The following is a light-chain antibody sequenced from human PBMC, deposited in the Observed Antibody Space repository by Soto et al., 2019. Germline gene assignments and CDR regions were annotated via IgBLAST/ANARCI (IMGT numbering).Light chain of an antibody. J-gene: IGKJ4*01. Sequence: EIVLTQSPGTLSLSPGERTTLSCRASQSVSNTYLAWYQQKPGQAPRLLIFGASSRATGIPDRFSGSGSGTDFTLTSSRLEPEDFAVYYCQQYGGTPLTFGGGTRVEIK. CDR2: GAS. CDR1: QSVSNTY. CDR3: QQYGGTPLT. V-gene: IGKV3-20*01.